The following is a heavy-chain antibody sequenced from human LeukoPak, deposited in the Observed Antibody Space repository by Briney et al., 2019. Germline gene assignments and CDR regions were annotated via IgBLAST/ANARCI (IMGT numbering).Heavy chain of an antibody. CDR2: INPNSGGT. CDR1: GYTFTGYY. J-gene: IGHJ4*02. V-gene: IGHV1-2*02. Sequence: ASVKVSCKASGYTFTGYYMHWVRQAPGQGLEWMGWINPNSGGTNYARKFQGRVTMTRDTSISTAYMELSRLRSDDTAVYYCARRVVYGSGSYYPYYFDYWGQGTLVTVSS. D-gene: IGHD3-10*01. CDR3: ARRVVYGSGSYYPYYFDY.